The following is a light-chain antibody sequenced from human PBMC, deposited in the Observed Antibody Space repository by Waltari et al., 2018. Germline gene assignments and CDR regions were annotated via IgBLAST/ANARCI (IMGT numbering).Light chain of an antibody. V-gene: IGLV2-14*03. Sequence: QSVLTQPASVSGSPGQSITISCTGTSSDVGGYNYVSWYQQHPGKAPKLMIYDVSNRPSWVSNRFSVSKSGNTASLTISGLQAEDEADYYCSSYISSSTLELFGGGTSLTVL. J-gene: IGLJ2*01. CDR3: SSYISSSTLEL. CDR2: DVS. CDR1: SSDVGGYNY.